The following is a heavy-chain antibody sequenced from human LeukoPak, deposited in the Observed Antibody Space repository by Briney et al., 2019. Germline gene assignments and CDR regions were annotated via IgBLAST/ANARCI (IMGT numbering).Heavy chain of an antibody. CDR2: INPNSGGT. Sequence: SVKVSCTASGYTFTGYDIHWVRQAPGPGLEWMGWINPNSGGTNYAQTFQVRVTMTRDTSISTAYMELSRLRSDDTAVYYCTLPGIVGYWGQGTLVTVSP. CDR3: TLPGIVGY. J-gene: IGHJ4*02. CDR1: GYTFTGYD. D-gene: IGHD1-26*01. V-gene: IGHV1-2*02.